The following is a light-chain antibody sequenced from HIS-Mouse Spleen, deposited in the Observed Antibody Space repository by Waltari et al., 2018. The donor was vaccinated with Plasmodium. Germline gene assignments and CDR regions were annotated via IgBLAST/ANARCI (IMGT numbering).Light chain of an antibody. Sequence: QSALTQPRSVSGSPGQSVTISCTGPSRDVGGFNYVLWYQQHPGKAPKLMIYDVSKRPSGVPDRFSGSKSGNTASLTISGLQAEDEADYYCCSYAGSYTWVFGGGTKLTVL. CDR1: SRDVGGFNY. CDR2: DVS. V-gene: IGLV2-11*01. CDR3: CSYAGSYTWV. J-gene: IGLJ2*01.